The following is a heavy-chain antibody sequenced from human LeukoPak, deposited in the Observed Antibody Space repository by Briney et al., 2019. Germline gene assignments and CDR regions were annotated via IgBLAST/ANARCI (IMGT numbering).Heavy chain of an antibody. J-gene: IGHJ4*02. CDR2: ISAYNGNT. CDR3: ARLPIELYSGSYPDY. V-gene: IGHV1-18*01. CDR1: GYTFTSYG. D-gene: IGHD1-26*01. Sequence: GASVKVSCKASGYTFTSYGISWVRQAPGQGLEWMGWISAYNGNTNYAQKLQGRVTMTTDTSTSTAYMELRSLRSDDTAVYYCARLPIELYSGSYPDYWGQGALVTVSS.